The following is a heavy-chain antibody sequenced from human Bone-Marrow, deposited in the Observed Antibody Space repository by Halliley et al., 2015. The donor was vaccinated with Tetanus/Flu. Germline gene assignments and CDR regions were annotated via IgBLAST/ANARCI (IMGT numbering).Heavy chain of an antibody. J-gene: IGHJ4*02. V-gene: IGHV3-7*04. CDR2: MNGDGRDI. Sequence: EGLEWVANMNGDGRDISYVDSVEGRFTISRDNAKNTLFLQMNHLRAEDTAVYYCAREGAGLDYWGQGTLVTVSS. CDR3: AREGAGLDY.